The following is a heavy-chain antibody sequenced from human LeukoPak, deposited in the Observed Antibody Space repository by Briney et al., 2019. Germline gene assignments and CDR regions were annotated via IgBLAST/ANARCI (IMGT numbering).Heavy chain of an antibody. J-gene: IGHJ4*02. V-gene: IGHV4-39*01. CDR2: IYYSGNT. CDR3: ARQTGSGLFILP. Sequence: SETLSLSCTVSGVSISSSNSYWGWIRQPPGKGLEWIGSIYYSGNTYYNASLKSQVSISIDTSKNQFSLKLTSVTAADTAVYYCARQTGSGLFILPGGQGTLVTVSS. D-gene: IGHD3/OR15-3a*01. CDR1: GVSISSSNSY.